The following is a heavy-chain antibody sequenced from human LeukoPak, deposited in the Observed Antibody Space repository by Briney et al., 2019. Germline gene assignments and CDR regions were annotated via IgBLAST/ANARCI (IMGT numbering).Heavy chain of an antibody. D-gene: IGHD6-13*01. J-gene: IGHJ4*02. V-gene: IGHV3-30*02. CDR2: IRYDGTHK. Sequence: GGSLRLSCAASGFTFSPYGMHWVRQAPGKGLEWVAFIRYDGTHKYYADSVKARVMISRDNSKNMLYLQMNSLRAEDTAVYYCAKGGTSSWLEHWGQGTLVTVSS. CDR1: GFTFSPYG. CDR3: AKGGTSSWLEH.